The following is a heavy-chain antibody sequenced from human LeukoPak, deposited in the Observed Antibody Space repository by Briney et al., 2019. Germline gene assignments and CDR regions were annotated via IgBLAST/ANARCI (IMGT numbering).Heavy chain of an antibody. V-gene: IGHV3-7*01. J-gene: IGHJ6*03. CDR2: IKQDGSEK. Sequence: GGSLRLSCAASGFTFGSYWMSWVRQAPGKGLEWVANIKQDGSEKYYVDSVKGRFTISRDNAKNSLFLQMNNLRAEDTAVYYCARNPGIAASRGFFYYMDVWGKGTTVTVSS. D-gene: IGHD6-6*01. CDR1: GFTFGSYW. CDR3: ARNPGIAASRGFFYYMDV.